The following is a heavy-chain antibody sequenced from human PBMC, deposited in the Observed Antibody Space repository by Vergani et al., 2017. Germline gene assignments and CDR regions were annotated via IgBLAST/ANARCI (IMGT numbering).Heavy chain of an antibody. V-gene: IGHV3-7*03. Sequence: EVQLVESGGGLVQPGGSLRLSCAASGFTFSSYWMSWVRQAPGKGLEWVANIKQYGSEKYYVDSVKGRFTISRDNAKNSLYLQMNSLRAEETAVYYCARERGYGKVQGDSGYWGQGTLVTVSS. J-gene: IGHJ4*02. CDR3: ARERGYGKVQGDSGY. D-gene: IGHD4-17*01. CDR1: GFTFSSYW. CDR2: IKQYGSEK.